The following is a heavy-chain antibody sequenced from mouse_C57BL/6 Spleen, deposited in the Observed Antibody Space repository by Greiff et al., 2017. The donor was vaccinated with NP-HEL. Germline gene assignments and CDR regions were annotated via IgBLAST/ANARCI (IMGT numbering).Heavy chain of an antibody. V-gene: IGHV1-80*01. J-gene: IGHJ4*01. CDR3: ARWGRGYAMDY. Sequence: VKLMESGAELVKPGASVKISCKASGYAFSSYWMNWVKQRPGKGLEWIGQIYPGDGDTNYNGKFKGKATLTADKSSSTAYMQLSSLTSEDSAVYFCARWGRGYAMDYWGQGTSVTVSS. CDR2: IYPGDGDT. CDR1: GYAFSSYW.